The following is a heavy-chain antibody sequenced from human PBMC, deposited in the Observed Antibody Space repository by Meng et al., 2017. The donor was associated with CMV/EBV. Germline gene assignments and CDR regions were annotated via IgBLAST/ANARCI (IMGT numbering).Heavy chain of an antibody. Sequence: SLKISCAASGFTFDDYAMHWVRQAPGKGLEWVSGISWNSGSIGYADSVKGRFTISRDNAKNSLYLQMNGLRAEDTALYYCAKDITVTTYFMAFDIWGQGTMVTVSS. CDR2: ISWNSGSI. D-gene: IGHD4-17*01. V-gene: IGHV3-9*01. J-gene: IGHJ3*02. CDR1: GFTFDDYA. CDR3: AKDITVTTYFMAFDI.